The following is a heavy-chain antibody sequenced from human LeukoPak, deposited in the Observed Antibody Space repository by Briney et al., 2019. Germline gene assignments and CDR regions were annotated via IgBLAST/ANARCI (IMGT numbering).Heavy chain of an antibody. CDR3: ARDRYYDSSGYYYFDY. D-gene: IGHD3-22*01. V-gene: IGHV3-30*04. CDR2: ISYDGSNK. CDR1: GFTFSSYA. J-gene: IGHJ4*02. Sequence: GRSLRLSCAASGFTFSSYATHWVRQAPGKGLEWVAVISYDGSNKYYADSVKGRFTISRDNSKNTLYLQMNSLRAEDTAVYYCARDRYYDSSGYYYFDYWGQGTLVTVSS.